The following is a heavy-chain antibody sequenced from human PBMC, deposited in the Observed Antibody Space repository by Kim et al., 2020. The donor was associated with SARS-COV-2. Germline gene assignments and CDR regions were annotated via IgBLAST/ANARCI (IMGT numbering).Heavy chain of an antibody. D-gene: IGHD2-2*01. CDR3: ALGDIVVVPAAIGCFPPGMDC. V-gene: IGHV4-34*01. CDR1: GGSFSGYY. J-gene: IGHJ6*02. CDR2: INHSGST. Sequence: SETLSLTCAVYGGSFSGYYWSWIRQPPGKGLEWIGEINHSGSTNYNPSLKSRINISVDKSTNQFSLKLSSVIAADTAVYYCALGDIVVVPAAIGCFPPGMDCWGRGTTVAVCS.